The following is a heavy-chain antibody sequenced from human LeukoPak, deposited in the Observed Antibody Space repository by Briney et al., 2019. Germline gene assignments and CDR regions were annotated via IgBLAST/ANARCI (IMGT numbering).Heavy chain of an antibody. CDR1: GGSISSSSYQ. Sequence: SETLSLNCTVAGGSISSSSYQWDWIRQPPDKRLECIGSIYYSGSTYYNPSLKSRVTISVDTSKNQFSLKLRSVTAADTAVYYCARAMGKSYYFDYWGQGTLVTVSS. J-gene: IGHJ4*02. D-gene: IGHD1-26*01. CDR2: IYYSGST. CDR3: ARAMGKSYYFDY. V-gene: IGHV4-39*01.